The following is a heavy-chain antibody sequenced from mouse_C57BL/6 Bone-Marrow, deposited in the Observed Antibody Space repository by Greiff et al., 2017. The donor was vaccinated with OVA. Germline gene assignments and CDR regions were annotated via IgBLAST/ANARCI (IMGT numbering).Heavy chain of an antibody. Sequence: VQGVESGAELARPGASVKLSCKASGYTFTSYGISWVKQRTGQGLEWIGEIYPRSGNTYYNEKFKGKATLTADKSSSTAYMELRSLTSEDSAVYFCARSGVYYDYDGAFDYWGQGTTLTVSS. CDR1: GYTFTSYG. V-gene: IGHV1-81*01. J-gene: IGHJ2*01. CDR3: ARSGVYYDYDGAFDY. D-gene: IGHD2-4*01. CDR2: IYPRSGNT.